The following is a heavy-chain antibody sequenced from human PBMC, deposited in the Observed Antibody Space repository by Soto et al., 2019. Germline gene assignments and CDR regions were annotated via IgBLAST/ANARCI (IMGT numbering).Heavy chain of an antibody. D-gene: IGHD3-3*01. CDR1: GDSIISIYH. CDR2: IYHTGTT. CDR3: ARTENVGYYQH. V-gene: IGHV4-38-2*01. Sequence: SETLSLTCAVSGDSIISIYHWAWIRQSPGRGLECIASIYHTGTTYYTPSLESRVTISVDTSRNQFSLRLSSVTAADSAVDFCARTENVGYYQHFGQGNLVTVSS. J-gene: IGHJ1*01.